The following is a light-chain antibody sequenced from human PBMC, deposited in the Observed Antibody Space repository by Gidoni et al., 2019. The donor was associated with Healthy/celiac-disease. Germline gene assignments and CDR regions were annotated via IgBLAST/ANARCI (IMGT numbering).Light chain of an antibody. J-gene: IGLJ2*01. Sequence: QLVLTQSPSASASLGASVKLTCTLSSWHSSYAIAWHQQQPEKGPRYLMKLNSDGSHSKGDGIPDRFSGSSSGAERYLTISSLQSEDEADYYWQTWGTGIVVFGGGTKLTVL. CDR3: QTWGTGIVV. CDR2: LNSDGSH. CDR1: SWHSSYA. V-gene: IGLV4-69*01.